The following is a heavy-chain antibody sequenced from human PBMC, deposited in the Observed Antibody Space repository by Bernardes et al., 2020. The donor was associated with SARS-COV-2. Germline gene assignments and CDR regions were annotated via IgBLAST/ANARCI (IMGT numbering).Heavy chain of an antibody. V-gene: IGHV3-48*03. CDR3: ARDSPPSYYYDSRGDYFDY. D-gene: IGHD3-22*01. CDR2: ISSSGSTI. CDR1: GFTFSSYE. Sequence: GGSLRLSCAASGFTFSSYEMNWVRQAPGKGLEWVSYISSSGSTIYYADSVKGRFTISRDNAKNSLYLQMNSLRAEDTAVYYCARDSPPSYYYDSRGDYFDYWGQGTLVTVSS. J-gene: IGHJ4*02.